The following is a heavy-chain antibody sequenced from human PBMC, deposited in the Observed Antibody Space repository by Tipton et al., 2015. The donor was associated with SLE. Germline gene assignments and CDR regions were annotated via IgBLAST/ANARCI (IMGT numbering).Heavy chain of an antibody. CDR1: GDSINSFY. J-gene: IGHJ6*02. D-gene: IGHD1-26*01. CDR2: ICFSGST. V-gene: IGHV4-59*01. CDR3: ARGGSGGYEGLSDYYGMDV. Sequence: LRLSCSVSGDSINSFYWSWIRQPPGKGLEWIGYICFSGSTDYNPSLKSRVSISVDTSKNQFSLRLNSVTAADTAVYYCARGGSGGYEGLSDYYGMDVWGQGTTVTVSS.